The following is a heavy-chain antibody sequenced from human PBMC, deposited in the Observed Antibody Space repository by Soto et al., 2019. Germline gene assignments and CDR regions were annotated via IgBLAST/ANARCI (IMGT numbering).Heavy chain of an antibody. CDR3: ARHDGTSPPGS. J-gene: IGHJ4*02. D-gene: IGHD1-26*01. V-gene: IGHV4-39*01. CDR1: GGSISSSNYH. Sequence: QLQLQESGPGLVKPSETLSLTCTVSGGSISSSNYHWGWIRQPPGKGLEWIGSMYYSGSAYYNPSLKSRVTIAVDTSKNQFSLKLTSVTAADTAVYHCARHDGTSPPGSWGQGTLVTVSS. CDR2: MYYSGSA.